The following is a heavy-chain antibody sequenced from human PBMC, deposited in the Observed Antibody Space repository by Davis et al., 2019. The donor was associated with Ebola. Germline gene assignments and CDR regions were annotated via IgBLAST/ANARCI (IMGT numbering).Heavy chain of an antibody. J-gene: IGHJ5*02. CDR1: GGSFSGYY. CDR2: INHSGST. D-gene: IGHD1-7*01. Sequence: PSETLSLTCAVYGGSFSGYYWSWIRQPPGKGLEWIGEINHSGSTNYNPSLKSRVTISVDTSKNQFSLKLSSVTAADTAVYYCARVGLYNWNYVAGWFDPWGQGTLVTVSS. V-gene: IGHV4-34*01. CDR3: ARVGLYNWNYVAGWFDP.